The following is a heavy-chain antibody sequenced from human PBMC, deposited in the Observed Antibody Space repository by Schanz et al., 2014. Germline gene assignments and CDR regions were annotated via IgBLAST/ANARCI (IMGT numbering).Heavy chain of an antibody. CDR3: ARDPNSVNEIDY. J-gene: IGHJ4*02. CDR2: ISGSGETT. D-gene: IGHD5-12*01. V-gene: IGHV3-23*01. CDR1: GFTFSSYA. Sequence: EVQLLESGGGLVQPGGSLRLSCAASGFTFSSYAMSWVRQAPGKGLEWVSAISGSGETTYYADSVKGRFTISRDNSKNALYLQMNSLRVEDTAVYYCARDPNSVNEIDYWGQGTLVTVSS.